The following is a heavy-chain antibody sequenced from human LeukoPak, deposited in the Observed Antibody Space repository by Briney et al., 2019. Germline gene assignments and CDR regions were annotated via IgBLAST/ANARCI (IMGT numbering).Heavy chain of an antibody. D-gene: IGHD2/OR15-2a*01. CDR1: GFTFSNAW. CDR2: IKSKTDGGTT. CDR3: TTGIRVPSYYMDV. J-gene: IGHJ6*03. Sequence: PGGSLRLSCAASGFTFSNAWMSWVRQAPGKGLEWVGRIKSKTDGGTTDYAAPVKGRFTISRDDSKNTLYLQMNSLRTEDTAVYYCTTGIRVPSYYMDVWGKGTTVTVS. V-gene: IGHV3-15*01.